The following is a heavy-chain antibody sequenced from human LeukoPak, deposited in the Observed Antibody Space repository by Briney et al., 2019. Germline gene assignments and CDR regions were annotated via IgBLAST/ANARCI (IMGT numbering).Heavy chain of an antibody. V-gene: IGHV1-69*13. CDR3: ARDRITMVNDAFDI. CDR2: IIPMFGTA. CDR1: GGTFRDCA. Sequence: ASVKVSCKASGGTFRDCAISWVRQAPGQGLEWMGRIIPMFGTANYAEKFEARVTITLDESTSTSYMGMNSLKSDDTAVYHCARDRITMVNDAFDIWGQGTMVTVSS. D-gene: IGHD3-10*01. J-gene: IGHJ3*02.